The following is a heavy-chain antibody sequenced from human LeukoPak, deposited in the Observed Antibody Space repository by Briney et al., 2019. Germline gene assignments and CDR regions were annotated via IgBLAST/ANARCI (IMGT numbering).Heavy chain of an antibody. CDR2: ISGGSDTI. Sequence: GGSLRLSCEASGFTFSSHSMNWVRQAPGKGLEWVSYISGGSDTIYYADSVKGRFTISRDNAKNSLYLQMNSLRAEDTAVYYCARERDYGDYRFDYWGQGTLVTVSS. CDR1: GFTFSSHS. D-gene: IGHD4-17*01. J-gene: IGHJ4*02. CDR3: ARERDYGDYRFDY. V-gene: IGHV3-48*01.